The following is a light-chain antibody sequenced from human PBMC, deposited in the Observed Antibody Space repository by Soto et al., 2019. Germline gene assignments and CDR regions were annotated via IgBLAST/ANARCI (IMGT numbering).Light chain of an antibody. J-gene: IGKJ1*01. CDR3: QQSYNTTWT. V-gene: IGKV1-39*01. CDR1: QGISTY. CDR2: AAS. Sequence: DIQMTQSPSSLSASVGDRVTITCQASQGISTYLNWYQQKPGKAPKLLIYAASSLQSGVPSRFSGSGSETDFTLTISSLQPEDFATYSCQQSYNTTWTFGQGTKVDIK.